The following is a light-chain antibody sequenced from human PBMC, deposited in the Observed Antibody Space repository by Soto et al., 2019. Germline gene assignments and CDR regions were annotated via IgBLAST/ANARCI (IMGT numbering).Light chain of an antibody. CDR1: TGAVTSGHY. CDR3: LLSYTSGRV. Sequence: QAVVTQEPSLTVSPGGTVTLTCGSSTGAVTSGHYPYWFQQKPGQGPRTLIYDTSNTNSWTPARFSGSLFGGKAALTLSGPQPDDEADYYCLLSYTSGRVFGGGTKLTVL. J-gene: IGLJ2*01. CDR2: DTS. V-gene: IGLV7-46*01.